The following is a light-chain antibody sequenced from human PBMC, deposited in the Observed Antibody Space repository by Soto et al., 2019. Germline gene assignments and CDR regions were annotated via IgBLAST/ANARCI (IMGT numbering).Light chain of an antibody. Sequence: QSALTQPASVSGSPGQSITISCTGTSSDVGAYNYVSWYQQHPAKVPRLRIYYVSNRPSGVSDRFSGSKSGNTASLTISRLLAEDEADYYCYSYTSSSTYVFGTGTKVTVL. CDR2: YVS. V-gene: IGLV2-14*01. CDR3: YSYTSSSTYV. J-gene: IGLJ1*01. CDR1: SSDVGAYNY.